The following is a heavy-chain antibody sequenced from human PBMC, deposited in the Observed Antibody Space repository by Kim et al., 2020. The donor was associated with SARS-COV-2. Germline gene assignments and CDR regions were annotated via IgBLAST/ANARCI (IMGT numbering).Heavy chain of an antibody. CDR1: GGSISSGGYY. Sequence: SETLSLTCTVSGGSISSGGYYWSWIRQHPGKGLEWIGYIYYSGSTYYNPSLKSRVTISVDTSKNQFSLKLSSVTAADTAVYYCARGPLVHFDYWGQGTLVTVSS. CDR3: ARGPLVHFDY. J-gene: IGHJ4*02. V-gene: IGHV4-31*03. D-gene: IGHD1-26*01. CDR2: IYYSGST.